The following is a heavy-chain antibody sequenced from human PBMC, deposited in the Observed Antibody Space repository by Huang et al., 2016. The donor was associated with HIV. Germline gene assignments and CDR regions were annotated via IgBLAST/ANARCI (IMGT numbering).Heavy chain of an antibody. CDR1: GESITSHSYY. Sequence: QLQLQESDPGLVKPSETLSLTCTVSGESITSHSYYGGWIRQPPGKGGEGIGSIFDTGNTYDNAALKSRATISVDTSKNHFSLNLSSVTAADTAVYYCARHTREWSAPWKGYFDLWGRGTLVTVSS. CDR2: IFDTGNT. D-gene: IGHD3-3*01. CDR3: ARHTREWSAPWKGYFDL. V-gene: IGHV4-39*01. J-gene: IGHJ2*01.